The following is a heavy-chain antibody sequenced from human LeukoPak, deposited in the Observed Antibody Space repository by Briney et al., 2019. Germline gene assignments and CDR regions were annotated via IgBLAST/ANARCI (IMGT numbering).Heavy chain of an antibody. CDR2: INSDGSST. CDR1: GFTFSNYW. V-gene: IGHV3-74*01. J-gene: IGHJ4*02. CDR3: ARGGNHDY. Sequence: PGGSMRLSCAASGFTFSNYWMHWVRQAPGKGLVWVSRINSDGSSTNYADSVKGRFTISRDNAKNTLYLQINRLRAEDTAMFYCARGGNHDYWGQGNLVRVSS.